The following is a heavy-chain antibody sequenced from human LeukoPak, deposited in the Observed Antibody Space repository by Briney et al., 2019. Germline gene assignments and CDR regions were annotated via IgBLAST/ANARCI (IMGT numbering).Heavy chain of an antibody. V-gene: IGHV3-11*03. CDR1: GFTFSDYY. CDR3: ARRGYYYDSSHYYYFDY. CDR2: ISPSSSDM. J-gene: IGHJ4*02. D-gene: IGHD3-22*01. Sequence: GGSLRLSCAASGFTFSDYYMSWIRQAPGKGLEWVSYISPSSSDMFYADSVKGRFTISRDNAKNSLYLHMNSLRDEDTAVYYCARRGYYYDSSHYYYFDYWGQGTLVTVSS.